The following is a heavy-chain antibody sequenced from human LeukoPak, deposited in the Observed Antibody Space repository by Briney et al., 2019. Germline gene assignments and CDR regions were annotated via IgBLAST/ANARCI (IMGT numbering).Heavy chain of an antibody. V-gene: IGHV4-31*03. CDR2: IYYSGST. CDR3: ATGPYSSSWYGGFDY. J-gene: IGHJ4*02. CDR1: GGSLSSGGYY. Sequence: LQTLSPTCPVSGGSLSSGGYYWGWVPQPPGKGLGGVWYIYYSGSTYYNPSLKSRVTISVDTSKNQFSLKLSSVTAADTAAYYCATGPYSSSWYGGFDYWGQGTLVTVSS. D-gene: IGHD6-13*01.